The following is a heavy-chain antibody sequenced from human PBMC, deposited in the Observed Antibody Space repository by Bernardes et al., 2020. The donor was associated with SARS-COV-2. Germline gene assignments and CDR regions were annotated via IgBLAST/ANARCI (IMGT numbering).Heavy chain of an antibody. CDR3: ARMYSIDFQGFDL. CDR1: GYTFTGYY. Sequence: ASVKVSCKASGYTFTGYYIHWVRHAPGQGLEWMGWINPNSGGTDYAQTFQGRVTMTRDTSSSTAYMELSGLRSDDTAIYYCARMYSIDFQGFDLWGQGTMVTVSS. J-gene: IGHJ3*01. V-gene: IGHV1-2*02. CDR2: INPNSGGT. D-gene: IGHD6-13*01.